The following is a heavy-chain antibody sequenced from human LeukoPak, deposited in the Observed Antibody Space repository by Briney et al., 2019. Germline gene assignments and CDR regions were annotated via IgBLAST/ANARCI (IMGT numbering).Heavy chain of an antibody. CDR2: ISGSGNAK. CDR1: GFIFSSYS. V-gene: IGHV3-48*01. J-gene: IGHJ4*02. CDR3: AREYLYAFDY. D-gene: IGHD2-2*01. Sequence: PGGSLRLSCAASGFIFSSYSMNWVRQAPGKGLEWVSYISGSGNAKHYTDSVKGRFTISRDNAKNALYLQMNSLRAEDTAVYFCAREYLYAFDYWGQGTLVTVSS.